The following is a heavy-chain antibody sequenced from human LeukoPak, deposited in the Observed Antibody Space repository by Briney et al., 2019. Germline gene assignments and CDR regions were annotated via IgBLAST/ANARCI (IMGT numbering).Heavy chain of an antibody. CDR2: ITLSSSTT. V-gene: IGHV3-48*01. J-gene: IGHJ6*03. CDR3: AKAPRFGDHATEYYYYYMDV. CDR1: GFNFNNYN. Sequence: GGSLRLSCAASGFNFNNYNMNWVRQAPGKGLEWVSYITLSSSTTYYADSVKGRFTISRDNAKNTLYLQMNSLRAEDTAVYYCAKAPRFGDHATEYYYYYMDVWGKGTTVTVSS. D-gene: IGHD3-3*01.